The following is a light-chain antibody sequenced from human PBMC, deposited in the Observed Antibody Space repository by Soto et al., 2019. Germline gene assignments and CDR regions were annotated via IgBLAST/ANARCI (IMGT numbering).Light chain of an antibody. Sequence: DIQMTQSPSSVSASVGDRVTITCRASQAISTWLAWYQQKPGKAPKLLIYAASNLQTGVPSRFSGSGSGTDFALTISSLQAEDFATYYCQQANSFPRTFGQGTKMEIK. CDR3: QQANSFPRT. J-gene: IGKJ1*01. CDR2: AAS. CDR1: QAISTW. V-gene: IGKV1D-12*01.